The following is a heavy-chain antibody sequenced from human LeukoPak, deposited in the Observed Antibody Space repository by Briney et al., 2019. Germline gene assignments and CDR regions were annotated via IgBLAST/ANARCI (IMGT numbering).Heavy chain of an antibody. J-gene: IGHJ4*02. Sequence: PSETLSLTCTVSGGSISSYYWSWIRQPPGKGLEWIGYIYYSGSTNYNPSLKSRVTISVDTSKNQFSLKLSSVTAADTAVYYCAKGDYSSSWYPYYFDYWGQGTLVTVSS. V-gene: IGHV4-59*01. CDR3: AKGDYSSSWYPYYFDY. CDR2: IYYSGST. D-gene: IGHD6-13*01. CDR1: GGSISSYY.